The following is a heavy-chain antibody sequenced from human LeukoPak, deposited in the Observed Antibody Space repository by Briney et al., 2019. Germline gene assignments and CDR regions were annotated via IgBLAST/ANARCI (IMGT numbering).Heavy chain of an antibody. CDR1: GYSFNVYY. D-gene: IGHD3-16*01. J-gene: IGHJ6*02. CDR3: ARVDEGGHFSYYGMDA. V-gene: IGHV1-2*02. CDR2: IKPKSDDT. Sequence: ASVKVSCEASGYSFNVYYIHWGRQAPGQGLEWMGWIKPKSDDTNYGQNFQGRVTMTRDTSISTAYMELSGLRSDDTAVYYCARVDEGGHFSYYGMDAWGQGTTVTVSS.